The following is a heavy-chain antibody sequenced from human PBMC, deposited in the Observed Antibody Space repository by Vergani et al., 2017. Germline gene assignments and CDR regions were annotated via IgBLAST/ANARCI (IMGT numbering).Heavy chain of an antibody. J-gene: IGHJ6*03. CDR2: FDPEDGET. D-gene: IGHD1-1*01. V-gene: IGHV1-24*01. CDR1: GYTLTELS. Sequence: QVQLVQSGAEVKKPGASVKVSRKVSGYTLTELSMHWVRQAPGKGLEWMGGFDPEDGETIYAQKFQGRVTMTEDTSTDTAYMELSSLRSEDTAVYYCATARALGWNEPNYCYYYMDVWGKGTTVTVSS. CDR3: ATARALGWNEPNYCYYYMDV.